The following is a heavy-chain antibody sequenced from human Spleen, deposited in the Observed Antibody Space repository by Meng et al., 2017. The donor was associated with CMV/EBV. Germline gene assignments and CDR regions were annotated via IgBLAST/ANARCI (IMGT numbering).Heavy chain of an antibody. CDR1: GFTFSTYS. Sequence: GGSLRLSCEVSGFTFSTYSFNWVRQAPGKGLEWISYISSRSASIHYADSVRGRFITSRDNARSLLYLEMSTLRAEDTAVYYCVRSDANYDFWTDYYSDYWGQGTLVTVSS. J-gene: IGHJ4*02. D-gene: IGHD3-3*01. CDR3: VRSDANYDFWTDYYSDY. V-gene: IGHV3-48*04. CDR2: ISSRSASI.